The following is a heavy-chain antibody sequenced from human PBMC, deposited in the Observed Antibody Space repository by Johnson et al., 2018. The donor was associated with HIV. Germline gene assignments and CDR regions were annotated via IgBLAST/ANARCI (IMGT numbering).Heavy chain of an antibody. Sequence: VQLVESGGGVVRPGGSLRLSCAASGFTFDDYGLSWVRQAPGKGLEWVSGMNWNGGSTGYADSVTGRCTISRDNAKTSLYLQMNSLRAEDTAVYYCARGPYGGNDGFDIWGQGTMVTVSS. J-gene: IGHJ3*02. V-gene: IGHV3-20*04. D-gene: IGHD4-23*01. CDR1: GFTFDDYG. CDR2: MNWNGGST. CDR3: ARGPYGGNDGFDI.